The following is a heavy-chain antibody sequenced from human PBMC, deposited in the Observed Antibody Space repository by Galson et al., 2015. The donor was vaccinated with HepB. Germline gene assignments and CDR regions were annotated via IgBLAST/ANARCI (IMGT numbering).Heavy chain of an antibody. CDR2: IYYSGST. V-gene: IGHV4-28*01. J-gene: IGHJ4*02. D-gene: IGHD4-23*01. CDR3: ARITATVVTPAYVDY. Sequence: SETLSLTCAVSGYSISSSNWWGWIRQPPGKGLEWIGYIYYSGSTYYNPSLKSRVTMSVDTSKNQFSLKLSSVTAVDTAVYYCARITATVVTPAYVDYWGQGTLVTVSS. CDR1: GYSISSSNW.